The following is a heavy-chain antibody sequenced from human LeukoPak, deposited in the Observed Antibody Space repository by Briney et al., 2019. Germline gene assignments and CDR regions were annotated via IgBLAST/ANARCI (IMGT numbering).Heavy chain of an antibody. CDR2: INHSGST. Sequence: SETLSLTCAVYGGSFSGYYWSWIRQPPGKGLEWIGEINHSGSTNYNPSLKSRVTISVDTSKNQFSLKLSSVTAADTAVYYCARGIGYYYGSGSYYPYYFDYWGQGTLVTVSS. D-gene: IGHD3-10*01. CDR1: GGSFSGYY. V-gene: IGHV4-34*01. CDR3: ARGIGYYYGSGSYYPYYFDY. J-gene: IGHJ4*02.